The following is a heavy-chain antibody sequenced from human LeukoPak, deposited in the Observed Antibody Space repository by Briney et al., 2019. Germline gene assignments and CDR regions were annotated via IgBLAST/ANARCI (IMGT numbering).Heavy chain of an antibody. CDR2: ITNNGDRT. D-gene: IGHD4-17*01. V-gene: IGHV3-23*01. J-gene: IGHJ1*01. CDR1: GFTFSSYA. Sequence: GGSLRLSCAASGFTFSSYAMSWVRQAPGRGLEWVSVITNNGDRTYYADSVKGRFTISRDNSKDTLYLQMNSLRAEDTAVYYCAKDYHDYGDYTTPSEYFQHWGQGTLVTVSS. CDR3: AKDYHDYGDYTTPSEYFQH.